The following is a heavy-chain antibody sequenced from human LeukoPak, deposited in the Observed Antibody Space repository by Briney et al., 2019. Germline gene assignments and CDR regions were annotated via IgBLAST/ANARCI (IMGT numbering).Heavy chain of an antibody. J-gene: IGHJ4*02. CDR3: ARDSRNYYDSSGYLLDY. Sequence: PGGSLRLSCTASGFTFSSYGMHWVRQAPGKGLEWVAVIWYDGSNKYYADSVKGRFTISRDNSKNTLYLQMNSLRAEDTAVYYCARDSRNYYDSSGYLLDYWGQGTLVTVSS. CDR2: IWYDGSNK. D-gene: IGHD3-22*01. CDR1: GFTFSSYG. V-gene: IGHV3-33*08.